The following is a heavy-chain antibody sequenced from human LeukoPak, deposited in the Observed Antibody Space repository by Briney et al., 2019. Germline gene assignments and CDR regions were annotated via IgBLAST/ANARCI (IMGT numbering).Heavy chain of an antibody. Sequence: GGSLRLSCAVSGFTFSSYSMNWVRQAPGRRLVCVSYISSSSSTIYYADSVKGRFTISRDNAKNSLYLQMNSLRAEDTAVYYCARGVATIRDYYYYMDVWGKGTTVTVSS. V-gene: IGHV3-48*04. D-gene: IGHD5-12*01. CDR1: GFTFSSYS. J-gene: IGHJ6*03. CDR3: ARGVATIRDYYYYMDV. CDR2: ISSSSSTI.